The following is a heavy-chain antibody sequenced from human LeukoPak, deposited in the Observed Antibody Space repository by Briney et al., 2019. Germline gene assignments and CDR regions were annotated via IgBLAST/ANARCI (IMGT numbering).Heavy chain of an antibody. CDR2: IDPSGGST. D-gene: IGHD6-13*01. CDR1: GYTFTSYY. Sequence: ASVKVSCKASGYTFTSYYMHWVRQAPGQGLEWMGIIDPSGGSTSYAQKFQGRVTMTRDTSTSTVYMELSSLRSEDTAVYYCAREWSIAAAGTDAFDIWGQRTMVTVSS. V-gene: IGHV1-46*01. CDR3: AREWSIAAAGTDAFDI. J-gene: IGHJ3*02.